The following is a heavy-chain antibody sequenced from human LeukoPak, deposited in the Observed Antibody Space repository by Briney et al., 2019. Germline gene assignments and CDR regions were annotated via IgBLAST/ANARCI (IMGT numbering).Heavy chain of an antibody. CDR2: IRSEPDGGAT. Sequence: GGSLRLFCAASGFTVSSNYMTWVRQVPGQGLECVGRIRSEPDGGATDFAASVKGRFTISRDDSKNTLFLQMDSLETEDTALYYCTLNRGIAGPNFYMDVWGTGTTVTVSS. V-gene: IGHV3-15*01. J-gene: IGHJ6*03. CDR1: GFTVSSNY. D-gene: IGHD6-13*01. CDR3: TLNRGIAGPNFYMDV.